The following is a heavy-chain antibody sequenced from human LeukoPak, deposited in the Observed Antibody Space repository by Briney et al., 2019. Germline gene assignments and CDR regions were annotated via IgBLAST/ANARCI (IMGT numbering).Heavy chain of an antibody. CDR2: INSDGSST. CDR3: ARDLSYSGSLDY. V-gene: IGHV3-74*01. D-gene: IGHD1-26*01. Sequence: PGGSLRLSCAASGFTFSSYWMHWVRQAPGKGLVLVSRINSDGSSTSYADSVKGRFTISRDNAKNTLYLQMNSLRAEDTAVYYCARDLSYSGSLDYWGQGTLVTVSS. CDR1: GFTFSSYW. J-gene: IGHJ4*02.